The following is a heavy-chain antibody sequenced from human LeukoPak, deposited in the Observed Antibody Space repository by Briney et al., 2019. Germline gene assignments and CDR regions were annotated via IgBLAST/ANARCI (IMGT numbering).Heavy chain of an antibody. CDR2: INPNSGGT. CDR3: AREVVGYDY. J-gene: IGHJ4*02. D-gene: IGHD2-15*01. CDR1: GGTFSSYA. Sequence: GASVKVSCKASGGTFSSYAISWVRQAPGQGLEWMGWINPNSGGTNYAQKFQGRVTMTRDTSISTAYMELSRLRSDDTAVCYCAREVVGYDYWGQGTLVTVSS. V-gene: IGHV1-2*02.